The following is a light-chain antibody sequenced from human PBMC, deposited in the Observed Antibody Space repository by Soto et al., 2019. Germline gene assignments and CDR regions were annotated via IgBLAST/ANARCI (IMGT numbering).Light chain of an antibody. CDR3: SSYTSSSTLEV. J-gene: IGLJ1*01. CDR2: EVS. V-gene: IGLV2-14*01. Sequence: QPALTQPASVSGSPGQSITISCTGTSSDVGGYNYVSWYQQHPGKAPKPMIYEVSNRPSGVSNRFSGSKSGNTASLTISGLQAEDEADYYCSSYTSSSTLEVFGTGTKVTVL. CDR1: SSDVGGYNY.